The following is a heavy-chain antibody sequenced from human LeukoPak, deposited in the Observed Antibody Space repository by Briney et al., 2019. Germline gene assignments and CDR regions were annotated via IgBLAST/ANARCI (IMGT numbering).Heavy chain of an antibody. V-gene: IGHV1-8*03. D-gene: IGHD5-24*01. J-gene: IGHJ4*02. CDR1: GYTFTSYD. Sequence: ASVKVSCKASGYTFTSYDINWVRQAPGQGLEWMGWMNPNSGNTGYAQKFQGRVTITADKSTSTAYMELSSLRSEDTAVYYCARDRNNYNQFDYWGQGTLVTVSS. CDR2: MNPNSGNT. CDR3: ARDRNNYNQFDY.